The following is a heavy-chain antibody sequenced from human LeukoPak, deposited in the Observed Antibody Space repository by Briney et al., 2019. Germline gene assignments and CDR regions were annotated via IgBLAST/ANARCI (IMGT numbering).Heavy chain of an antibody. V-gene: IGHV5-51*01. CDR2: IYPDDSNT. J-gene: IGHJ4*02. CDR3: ARQEGYDYSHSLDY. Sequence: GESLKISCQGSGYNFPIYWIGWVRQMPGQGLEWMGIIYPDDSNTIYGPSFQGQVTFSADTSISTAYLQWSSLKASDTAIYYCARQEGYDYSHSLDYWGQGTRVTVSS. D-gene: IGHD4-11*01. CDR1: GYNFPIYW.